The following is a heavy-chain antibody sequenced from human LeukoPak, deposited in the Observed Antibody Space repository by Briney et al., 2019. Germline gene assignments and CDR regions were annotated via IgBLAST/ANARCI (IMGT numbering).Heavy chain of an antibody. CDR1: GDTLSSHG. D-gene: IGHD6-6*01. J-gene: IGHJ6*03. CDR2: IIPIFGTV. CDR3: ARVISIGQPPYFYYMDV. V-gene: IGHV1-69*01. Sequence: SVKVSCKASGDTLSSHGFSWVRQAPGQGLEWMGGIIPIFGTVNYAQNFQGRVTITADESTSTAYMDLSRLRSEDTAVYYCARVISIGQPPYFYYMDVWGKGTTVTVSS.